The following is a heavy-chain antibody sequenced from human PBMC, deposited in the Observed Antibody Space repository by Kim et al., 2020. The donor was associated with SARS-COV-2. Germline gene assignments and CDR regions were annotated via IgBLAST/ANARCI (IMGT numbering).Heavy chain of an antibody. CDR1: GGSFSGYY. J-gene: IGHJ5*02. V-gene: IGHV4-34*01. D-gene: IGHD6-6*01. Sequence: SETLSLTCAVYGGSFSGYYWSWIRQRPGKGLEWIGEINHSGSTNYNPSLKSRVTTSVDTSKNQFSLKLSSVTAADTAVYYCARGSIAARGYNWFDPWGQGTLVTVSS. CDR2: INHSGST. CDR3: ARGSIAARGYNWFDP.